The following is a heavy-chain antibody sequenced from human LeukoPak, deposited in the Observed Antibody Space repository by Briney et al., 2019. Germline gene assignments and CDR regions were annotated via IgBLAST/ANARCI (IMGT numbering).Heavy chain of an antibody. D-gene: IGHD2-8*02. V-gene: IGHV3-23*01. Sequence: GGSLRLSCAASGFTFSSYAMSWVRQAPGKGVEWVSAIRGSGGSTYYADSVKGRFTISRDNSKNTLYLQMNSQRAEDTAVYYCAKDGTLMVYATIYWYFDLWGRGTLVTVSS. CDR1: GFTFSSYA. CDR2: IRGSGGST. J-gene: IGHJ2*01. CDR3: AKDGTLMVYATIYWYFDL.